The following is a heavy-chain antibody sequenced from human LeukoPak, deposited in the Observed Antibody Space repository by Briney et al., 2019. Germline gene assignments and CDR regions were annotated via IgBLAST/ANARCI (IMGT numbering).Heavy chain of an antibody. D-gene: IGHD3-9*01. J-gene: IGHJ4*02. CDR2: ISGSGGST. CDR3: ATNYDILTGFPYYFDY. V-gene: IGHV3-23*01. CDR1: GFSVRTNF. Sequence: GGSLRLSCAVSGFSVRTNFMSWVRQAPGKGLEWVSAISGSGGSTYYADSVKGRFTISRDNSKNTLYLQMNSLRAEDTAVYYCATNYDILTGFPYYFDYWGQGTLVTVSS.